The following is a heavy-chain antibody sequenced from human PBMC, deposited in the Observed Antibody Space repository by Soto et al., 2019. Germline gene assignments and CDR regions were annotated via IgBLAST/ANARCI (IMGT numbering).Heavy chain of an antibody. J-gene: IGHJ4*02. Sequence: EVQLLESGGGLVQPGGSLRLSCAASGFTFNNYAMTWVRQAPGKGLEWVSAISGGGETTSYADSVKGRFTVSRDGSKNSMYLQMSSLRAEDTALYYCENGRGGSGSLTHRVDFWGQGTLVTVSS. V-gene: IGHV3-23*01. CDR2: ISGGGETT. CDR3: ENGRGGSGSLTHRVDF. CDR1: GFTFNNYA. D-gene: IGHD3-10*01.